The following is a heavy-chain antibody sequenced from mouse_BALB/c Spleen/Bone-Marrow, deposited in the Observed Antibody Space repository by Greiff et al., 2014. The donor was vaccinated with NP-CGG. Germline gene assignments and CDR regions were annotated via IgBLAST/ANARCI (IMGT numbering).Heavy chain of an antibody. D-gene: IGHD2-12*01. J-gene: IGHJ2*01. CDR3: ATHDSYDFDY. CDR2: ISYSGST. CDR1: GVSFTSGY. Sequence: EVQLQQSGPSLVKPSQTLSLTCSVTGVSFTSGYWHWVRKFPGNKLEYMGYISYSGSTYYCPSLKSRISIIRDTSKNQYYLQLNSATTSDTATYNCATHDSYDFDYWGQGTTLTVSS. V-gene: IGHV3-8*02.